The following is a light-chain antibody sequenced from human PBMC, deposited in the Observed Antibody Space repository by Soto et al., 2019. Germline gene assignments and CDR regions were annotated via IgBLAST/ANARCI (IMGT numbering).Light chain of an antibody. CDR3: QQLNSYSTPLN. Sequence: DIQITQAPSTLAASVGDGVTITCRASQRISTWLAWYQQKPGKAPKLLIYKASTLKSGVPSRFSGSGSGTEFTLTISRLQPEDFATYHCQQLNSYSTPLNCGGGNTVAIK. CDR1: QRISTW. CDR2: KAS. J-gene: IGKJ4*01. V-gene: IGKV1-5*03.